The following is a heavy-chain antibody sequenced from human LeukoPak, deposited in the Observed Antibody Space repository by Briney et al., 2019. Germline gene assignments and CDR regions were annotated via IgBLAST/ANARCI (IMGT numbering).Heavy chain of an antibody. CDR1: GYPISRGYY. J-gene: IGHJ4*02. Sequence: SETLSLTCTVSGYPISRGYYWGWIRQPPGKGPEWIGSVYHSGSTYQNPSLKSRVTISLDTSKNQFSLKLSSVTAADTAVYYCARDWYSSSSAGQIFDYWGQGTLVTVSS. D-gene: IGHD6-6*01. V-gene: IGHV4-38-2*02. CDR3: ARDWYSSSSAGQIFDY. CDR2: VYHSGST.